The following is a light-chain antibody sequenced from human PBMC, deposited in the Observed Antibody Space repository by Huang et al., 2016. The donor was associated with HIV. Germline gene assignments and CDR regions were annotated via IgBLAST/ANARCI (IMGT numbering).Light chain of an antibody. CDR1: QDIADH. CDR3: QQYDNLPYT. J-gene: IGKJ2*01. CDR2: DAS. Sequence: DIQMTQSPSSLSASVGDRVTITCQASQDIADHLNWYQQKPGNAPNLLIFDASNLEPGVPARFSGSGSGTDFSFTINNLQPEDIATYYCQQYDNLPYTFGPGTKVEIK. V-gene: IGKV1-33*01.